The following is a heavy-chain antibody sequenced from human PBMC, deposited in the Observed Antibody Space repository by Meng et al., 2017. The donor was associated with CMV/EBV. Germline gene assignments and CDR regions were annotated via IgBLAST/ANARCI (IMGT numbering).Heavy chain of an antibody. Sequence: GGSLRLSCAASGFTVSSNYMSWVRQAPGKGLEWVSVIYSGGSTYYADSVKGRFTISRDDSKNTLYLQMNSLRAEDTAVYYCSYRYYFDYWGQGTMVTVSS. CDR3: SYRYYFDY. V-gene: IGHV3-53*01. CDR2: IYSGGST. CDR1: GFTVSSNY. J-gene: IGHJ4*02. D-gene: IGHD3-16*02.